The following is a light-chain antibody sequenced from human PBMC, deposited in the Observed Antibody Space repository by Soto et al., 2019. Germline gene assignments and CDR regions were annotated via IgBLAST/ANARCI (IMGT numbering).Light chain of an antibody. V-gene: IGLV2-14*01. Sequence: QSVLTQPASVSGSPGQSITISCTGTNSDVGDYNYVSWYQHHPGKAPKLIIYEVTNRPSGVSNRFSGSKSGNTASLTISGLQAEDEADYYCSLYTSITTIDVLGLGTNVT. CDR1: NSDVGDYNY. J-gene: IGLJ1*01. CDR3: SLYTSITTIDV. CDR2: EVT.